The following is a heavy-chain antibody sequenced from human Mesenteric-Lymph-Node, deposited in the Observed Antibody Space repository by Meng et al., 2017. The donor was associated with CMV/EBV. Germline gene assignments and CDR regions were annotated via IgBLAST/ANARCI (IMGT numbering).Heavy chain of an antibody. CDR2: ISTNNGNT. V-gene: IGHV1-18*01. D-gene: IGHD2-15*01. CDR1: GYKFSHYG. J-gene: IGHJ6*02. CDR3: ARGGGIFLPEDV. Sequence: ASVKVSCKSSGYKFSHYGINWVRQAPGQGLEWMGWISTNNGNTNYAQNFQGRVTMTTDTSTTTAYMELRSLRFDDTAVYYCARGGGIFLPEDVWGQGTTVTVSS.